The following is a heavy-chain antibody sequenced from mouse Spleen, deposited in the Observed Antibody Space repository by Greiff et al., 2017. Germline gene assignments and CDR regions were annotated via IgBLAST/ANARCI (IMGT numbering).Heavy chain of an antibody. CDR2: IYPRSGNT. D-gene: IGHD2-14*01. CDR3: ASHRYDWFAY. J-gene: IGHJ3*01. Sequence: LEESGAELARPGASVKLSCKASGYTFTSYGISWVKQRTGQGLEWIGEIYPRSGNTYYNEKFKGKATLTADKSSSTAYMELRSLTSEDSAVYFCASHRYDWFAYWGQGTLVTVSA. V-gene: IGHV1-81*01. CDR1: GYTFTSYG.